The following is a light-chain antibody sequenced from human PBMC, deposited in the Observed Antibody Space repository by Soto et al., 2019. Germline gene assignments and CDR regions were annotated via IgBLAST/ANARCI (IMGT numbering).Light chain of an antibody. CDR3: QSYDSSLDVV. Sequence: QSVLTQHPSVSGAPGQRVTISCTGSSSNIGAGYDVHWYQQLPGTAPKLLIYGNSNRPSGVPDRFAGSKSGTSASLAITGLQAEDEADYYCQSYDSSLDVVFGGGTKLTVL. CDR2: GNS. J-gene: IGLJ2*01. CDR1: SSNIGAGYD. V-gene: IGLV1-40*01.